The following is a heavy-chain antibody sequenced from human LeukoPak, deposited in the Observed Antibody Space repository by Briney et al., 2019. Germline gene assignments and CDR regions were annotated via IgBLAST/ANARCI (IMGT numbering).Heavy chain of an antibody. J-gene: IGHJ4*02. CDR2: IIPIFGTA. CDR3: ARDTAERDGSSDY. D-gene: IGHD5-24*01. V-gene: IGHV1-69*13. CDR1: GGTFSSYA. Sequence: GASVKVSCKASGGTFSSYAISWVRQAPGQGLEWMGGIIPIFGTANYAQKFQGRVTITADESTSTAYMELSSLRSEDTAVYYCARDTAERDGSSDYWGQGTLVTVSS.